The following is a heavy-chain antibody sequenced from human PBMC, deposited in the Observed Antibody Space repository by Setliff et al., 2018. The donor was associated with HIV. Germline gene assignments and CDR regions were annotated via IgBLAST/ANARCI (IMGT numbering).Heavy chain of an antibody. CDR2: FDPEDGET. D-gene: IGHD2-21*02. V-gene: IGHV1-24*01. Sequence: VKVSCKVSGYTLTELSMHWVRQAPGKGLEWMGGFDPEDGETIYAQKFQGRVTITADESTSTSSMELSSLGSEDTAVYYCARVNGGNSPYYFDSWGQGTLVTVSS. CDR3: ARVNGGNSPYYFDS. CDR1: GYTLTELS. J-gene: IGHJ4*02.